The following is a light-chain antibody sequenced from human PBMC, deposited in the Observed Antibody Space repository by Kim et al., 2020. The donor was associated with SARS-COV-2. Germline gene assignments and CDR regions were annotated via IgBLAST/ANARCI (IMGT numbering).Light chain of an antibody. V-gene: IGLV1-51*01. CDR3: GTWDSSLGGVV. CDR2: DNN. CDR1: GSNIGNNF. Sequence: GQKVTISCSGSGSNIGNNFVSWYQQLPGTAPKLLIYDNNKRPSGNPDRYSGSRSGTSATLGITGLQTGDEADYYCGTWDSSLGGVVFCGGTKLTVL. J-gene: IGLJ2*01.